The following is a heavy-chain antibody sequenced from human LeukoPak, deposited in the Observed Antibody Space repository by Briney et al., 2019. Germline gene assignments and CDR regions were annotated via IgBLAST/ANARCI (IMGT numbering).Heavy chain of an antibody. CDR3: AREDYYGSGSPLGY. CDR2: ISSSGSTI. V-gene: IGHV3-11*01. Sequence: GGSLRLSCAASGFTFSDYYMSWIRQAPGKGLEWVSYISSSGSTIYYADTVKGRFTISRDNAKNSLYLQMNSLRAEDTAVYYCAREDYYGSGSPLGYWGQGTLVTVSP. CDR1: GFTFSDYY. J-gene: IGHJ4*02. D-gene: IGHD3-10*01.